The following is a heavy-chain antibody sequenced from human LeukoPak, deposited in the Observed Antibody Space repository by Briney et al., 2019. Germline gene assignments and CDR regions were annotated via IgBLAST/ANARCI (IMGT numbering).Heavy chain of an antibody. J-gene: IGHJ4*02. CDR2: IYYSGNT. V-gene: IGHV4-61*01. CDR1: GGSVSSGSYY. Sequence: PSETLSLTCTVSGGSVSSGSYYWSWIRQPPGKGLEWIGYIYYSGNTNCNPSLKSRVTISVDTSQNQFFLKLTSVTAADTAVYYCARVVPDGYSDYWGQGTLVTVSS. CDR3: ARVVPDGYSDY. D-gene: IGHD5-18*01.